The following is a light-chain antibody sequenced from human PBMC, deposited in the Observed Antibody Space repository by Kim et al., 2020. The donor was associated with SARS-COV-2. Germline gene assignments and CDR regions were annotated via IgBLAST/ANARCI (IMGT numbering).Light chain of an antibody. CDR1: TLRSLF. CDR3: NSRDSSGNHVV. V-gene: IGLV3-19*01. CDR2: VNK. Sequence: ALGQTGRITCQGDTLRSLFANWYQQKPGHAPVLVIYVNKNRPSGIPDRFSGSSSGNTASLTITGAQAEDEADYYCNSRDSSGNHVVFGGGTQLTVL. J-gene: IGLJ2*01.